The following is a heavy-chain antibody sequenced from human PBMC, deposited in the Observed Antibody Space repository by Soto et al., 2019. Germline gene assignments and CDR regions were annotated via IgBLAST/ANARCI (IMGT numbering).Heavy chain of an antibody. CDR1: GFTFDDYA. D-gene: IGHD2-2*01. V-gene: IGHV3-9*01. Sequence: EVQLVESGGGLVQPGRSLRLSCAASGFTFDDYAMHWVRQAPGKGLEWVSGISWNSGSIGYADSVKGRFTISRDNAKNSLYLQMNSLRAEDTALYYCAKGRTSSTSGEGQAFDIWGQGTMVTVSS. J-gene: IGHJ3*02. CDR3: AKGRTSSTSGEGQAFDI. CDR2: ISWNSGSI.